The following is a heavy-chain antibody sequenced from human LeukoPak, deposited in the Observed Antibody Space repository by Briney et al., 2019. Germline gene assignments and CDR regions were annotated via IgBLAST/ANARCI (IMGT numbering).Heavy chain of an antibody. CDR3: GGGGGATRGYYLAY. J-gene: IGHJ4*02. CDR2: ISSSSSYI. CDR1: GFTFNSYS. V-gene: IGHV3-21*01. D-gene: IGHD1-26*01. Sequence: PGGSLRLSYAASGFTFNSYSMNWVRQAPGKGPEWVSSISSSSSYIYYADSMKSRFTISRDNAKNSLYLQMNSLRAEDTAVYYCGGGGGATRGYYLAYGAQGPLVPVP.